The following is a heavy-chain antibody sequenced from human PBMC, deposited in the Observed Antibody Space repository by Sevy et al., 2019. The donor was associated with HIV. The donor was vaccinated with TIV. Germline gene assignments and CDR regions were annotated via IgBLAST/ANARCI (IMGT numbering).Heavy chain of an antibody. CDR3: AIGSVSLVIAKDAFHI. J-gene: IGHJ3*02. CDR1: GFTFSTYT. D-gene: IGHD2-21*01. CDR2: ITSSSNYI. V-gene: IGHV3-21*04. Sequence: GGCLRLSCAASGFTFSTYTMNWVRQAPGKGLEWVSSITSSSNYIYYADSVKVRFTISRDNSKNTLYLQMNSPRAEDTTVYHSAIGSVSLVIAKDAFHIWGQGTMVTVSS.